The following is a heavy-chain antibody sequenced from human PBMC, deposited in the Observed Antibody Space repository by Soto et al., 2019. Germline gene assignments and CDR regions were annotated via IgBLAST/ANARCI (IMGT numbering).Heavy chain of an antibody. J-gene: IGHJ6*02. Sequence: QVQLVQSGAEVKKPGSSVKVSCKASGGTFSSYAISWVRQAPGQGLEWMGGIIPIFGTANYAQKFQGRVTSTADESTGTAYMELSSLRSEDTAVYYCARGYSSSSHRWGAKDYYYYYGMDVWGQGTTVTVSS. V-gene: IGHV1-69*01. D-gene: IGHD6-6*01. CDR2: IIPIFGTA. CDR3: ARGYSSSSHRWGAKDYYYYYGMDV. CDR1: GGTFSSYA.